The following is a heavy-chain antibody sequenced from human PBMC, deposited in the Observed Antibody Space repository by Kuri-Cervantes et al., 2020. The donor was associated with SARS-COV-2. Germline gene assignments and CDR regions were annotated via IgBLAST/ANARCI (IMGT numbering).Heavy chain of an antibody. Sequence: ESLKISCAVYGGSFSGYYWSWIRQPPGKGLEWIGEINHSGSTNYNPSLKSRVTISVDTSKNQFSLKLSSVTAADTAVYHCARGRSPGYWGQGTLVTVSS. CDR2: INHSGST. CDR3: ARGRSPGY. J-gene: IGHJ4*02. V-gene: IGHV4-34*01. CDR1: GGSFSGYY.